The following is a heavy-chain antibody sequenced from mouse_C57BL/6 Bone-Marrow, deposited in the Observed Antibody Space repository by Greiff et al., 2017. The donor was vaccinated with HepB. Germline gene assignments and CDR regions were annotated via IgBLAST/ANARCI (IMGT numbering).Heavy chain of an antibody. V-gene: IGHV3-6*01. J-gene: IGHJ3*01. CDR3: ARGEWMWFAY. CDR2: ISYDGSN. Sequence: ESGPGLVKPSQSLSLTCSVTGYSITSGYYWNWIRQFPGNKLEWMGYISYDGSNNYNPSLKNRISITRDTSKNQFFLKLNSVTTEDTATYYCARGEWMWFAYWGQGTLVTVSA. CDR1: GYSITSGYY.